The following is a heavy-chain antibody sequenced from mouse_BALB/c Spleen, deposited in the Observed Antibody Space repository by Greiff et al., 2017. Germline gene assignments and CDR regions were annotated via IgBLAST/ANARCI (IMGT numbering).Heavy chain of an antibody. Sequence: VKLMESGAELVRPGSSVKISCKASGYAFSSYWMNWVKQRPGQGLEWIGQIYPGDGDTNYNGKFKGKATLTADKSSSTAYMQLSSLTSEDSAVYFCARNYYGSSSYYFDYWGQGTTLTVSS. J-gene: IGHJ2*01. V-gene: IGHV1-80*01. CDR1: GYAFSSYW. CDR3: ARNYYGSSSYYFDY. CDR2: IYPGDGDT. D-gene: IGHD1-1*01.